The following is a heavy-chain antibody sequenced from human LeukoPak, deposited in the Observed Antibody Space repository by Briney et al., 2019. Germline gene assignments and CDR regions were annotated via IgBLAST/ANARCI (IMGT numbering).Heavy chain of an antibody. J-gene: IGHJ4*02. CDR2: INPSGGST. CDR1: GYTFTSYY. D-gene: IGHD5-12*01. V-gene: IGHV1-46*01. CDR3: AAVVDTGYFDY. Sequence: GASVKVSCKASGYTFTSYYMHWVRQAPGQGLGWMGIINPSGGSTSYAQKFQGRVTMTRDTSTSTVYMELSSLRSEDTAVYYCAAVVDTGYFDYWGQGTLVTVSS.